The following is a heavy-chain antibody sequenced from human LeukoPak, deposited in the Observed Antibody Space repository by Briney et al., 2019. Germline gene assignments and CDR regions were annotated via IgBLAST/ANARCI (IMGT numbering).Heavy chain of an antibody. CDR3: ARQGYCSNTSCDPRLDY. D-gene: IGHD2-2*01. CDR1: GGSFSEYY. CDR2: INHSGST. V-gene: IGHV4-34*01. J-gene: IGHJ4*02. Sequence: SETLSLTCAVYGGSFSEYYWSWIRQPPGKGLEWIGEINHSGSTNYNPSLKSRVTISVDTSKNQFSLKLTSVTAADTAVYYCARQGYCSNTSCDPRLDYWGQGTLVTVSS.